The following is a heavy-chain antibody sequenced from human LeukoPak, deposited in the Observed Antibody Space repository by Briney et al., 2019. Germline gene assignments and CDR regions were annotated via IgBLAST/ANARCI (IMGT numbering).Heavy chain of an antibody. D-gene: IGHD3-22*01. CDR3: ARDVTDSSVYSRFDP. V-gene: IGHV3-30-3*01. Sequence: GGSLRLSCAASGFSFSSFAMHWVRQAPGKGLEWVAVISHDGSSQSYADSVKGRFTISRDNSKNTLHLQMNSLRAEDTAIYYCARDVTDSSVYSRFDPWGQGTLVTVSS. CDR2: ISHDGSSQ. J-gene: IGHJ5*02. CDR1: GFSFSSFA.